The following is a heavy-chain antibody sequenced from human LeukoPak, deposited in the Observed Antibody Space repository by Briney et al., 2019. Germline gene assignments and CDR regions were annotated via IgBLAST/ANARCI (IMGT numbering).Heavy chain of an antibody. CDR3: AKDGSSGSYFWYFDL. CDR2: ISWNSGSI. D-gene: IGHD1-26*01. V-gene: IGHV3-9*01. Sequence: PGGSLRLSCAASGFTFDDYAMHWVRQAPGKGLEWVSGISWNSGSIGYADSVKGRFTISRDNAKNSLYLQMNSLRAEDTALYYCAKDGSSGSYFWYFDLWGRGTLVTVSS. J-gene: IGHJ2*01. CDR1: GFTFDDYA.